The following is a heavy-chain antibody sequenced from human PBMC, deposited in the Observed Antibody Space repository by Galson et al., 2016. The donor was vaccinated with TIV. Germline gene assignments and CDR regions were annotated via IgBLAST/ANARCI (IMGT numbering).Heavy chain of an antibody. J-gene: IGHJ3*02. CDR1: GYTFTDYY. D-gene: IGHD3-22*01. CDR3: ARDDPYYRSGDYQDAFDI. V-gene: IGHV1-2*02. Sequence: SVKVSCKASGYTFTDYYIHWVRQAPGQGLQWMGWINPNGGDTKSAQKFQGRVTMTRDTSISTAYMELTSLRAEDTAVDYCARDDPYYRSGDYQDAFDIWGQGTMVTVSS. CDR2: INPNGGDT.